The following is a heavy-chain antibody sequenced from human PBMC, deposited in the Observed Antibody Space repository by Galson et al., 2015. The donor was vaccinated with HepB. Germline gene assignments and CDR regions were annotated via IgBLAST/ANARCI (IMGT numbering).Heavy chain of an antibody. Sequence: SLRLSCAASGFTFSSFWMSWVRQAPGKGLEWVANIKQDGSEKYYVDSVKGRFTISRDNAKNSLYLQMNSLRAEDTAVYYCARDHDVDTAMAVDYWGQGTLVTVSS. CDR2: IKQDGSEK. CDR1: GFTFSSFW. D-gene: IGHD5-18*01. J-gene: IGHJ4*02. V-gene: IGHV3-7*03. CDR3: ARDHDVDTAMAVDY.